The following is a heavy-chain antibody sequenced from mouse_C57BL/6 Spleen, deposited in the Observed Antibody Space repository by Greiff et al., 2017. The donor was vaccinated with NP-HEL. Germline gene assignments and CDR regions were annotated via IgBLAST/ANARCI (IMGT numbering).Heavy chain of an antibody. D-gene: IGHD2-4*01. CDR3: TRDHDYDSAY. CDR1: GFTFSSYA. V-gene: IGHV5-9-1*02. J-gene: IGHJ3*01. CDR2: ISSGGDYI. Sequence: EVKLMESGEGLVKPGGSLKLSCAASGFTFSSYAMSWVRQTPEKRLEWVAYISSGGDYIYYADTVKGRFTFSRDNARNTLYLQMSSLKSEDTAMYYCTRDHDYDSAYWGQGTLVTVSA.